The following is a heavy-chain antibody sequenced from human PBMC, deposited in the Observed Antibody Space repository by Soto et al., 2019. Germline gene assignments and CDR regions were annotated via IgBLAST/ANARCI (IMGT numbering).Heavy chain of an antibody. D-gene: IGHD2-8*01. CDR3: AKSNGGSYYYYAVDV. CDR1: GFTFSNYA. Sequence: PGGSLRLSCAASGFTFSNYAMTWVRQAPGKGLGWVSVISGNGRNTEYADSVKGRVTISRDNSKNTLFLQVNNLRAEDTAVYYCAKSNGGSYYYYAVDVWGQGTTVTVPS. CDR2: ISGNGRNT. V-gene: IGHV3-23*01. J-gene: IGHJ6*02.